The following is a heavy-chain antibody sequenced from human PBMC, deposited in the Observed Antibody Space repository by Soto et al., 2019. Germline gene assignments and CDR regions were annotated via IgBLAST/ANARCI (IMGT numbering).Heavy chain of an antibody. CDR3: ARVPDV. CDR2: IYQRGTT. J-gene: IGHJ6*02. Sequence: QLQLQESGSGLVKPSQTLSLTCAVSGGSISSGGYSWSWIRQPPGKGLEWIGYIYQRGTTYDNPSLTGRVTISVDRSNNLLSLKLSSVSAADTAVYCGARVPDVWCEGTTGT. V-gene: IGHV4-30-2*01. CDR1: GGSISSGGYS.